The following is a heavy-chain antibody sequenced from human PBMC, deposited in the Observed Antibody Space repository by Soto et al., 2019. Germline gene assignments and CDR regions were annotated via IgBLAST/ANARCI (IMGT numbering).Heavy chain of an antibody. CDR2: ISAFNGNT. V-gene: IGHV1-18*01. Sequence: QVKLVQSGAEVRKPGASVRVSCKASGYTFTSYDITWVRQAPGQGLEWMAWISAFNGNTKYDQKLQDRVTVTTDTSTSTAYLELRSLRSDDTAVYYCARLDYYGPGTNNYWGQGTLVTVSS. D-gene: IGHD3-10*01. CDR3: ARLDYYGPGTNNY. J-gene: IGHJ4*02. CDR1: GYTFTSYD.